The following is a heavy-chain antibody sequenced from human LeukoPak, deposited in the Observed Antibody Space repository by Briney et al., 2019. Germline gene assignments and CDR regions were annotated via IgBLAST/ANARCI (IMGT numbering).Heavy chain of an antibody. D-gene: IGHD4-17*01. CDR1: GGSISSGGYS. J-gene: IGHJ3*02. CDR2: IYYSGST. CDR3: AREYYGDYPSDHAFDI. V-gene: IGHV4-30-4*07. Sequence: SETLSLTCAVSGGSISSGGYSWSWIRQPPGKGLEWIGYIYYSGSTYYNPSLKSRVTISVDTSKNQFSLKLSSVTAADTAVYYCAREYYGDYPSDHAFDIWGQGTMVTVSS.